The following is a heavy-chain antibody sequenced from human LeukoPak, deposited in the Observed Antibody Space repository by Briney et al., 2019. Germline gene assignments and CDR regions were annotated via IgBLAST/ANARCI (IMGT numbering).Heavy chain of an antibody. D-gene: IGHD2-15*01. CDR2: IYSGGST. Sequence: GGSLRLSCAAPGFTVSSNYMSWVRQDPGEGVGWVSVIYSGGSTYYADSVKGRFSISRDNSKNTLYLQMNSLRAEDTAVYYCARGEGGPYWYFDLWGRGTLVTVSS. CDR3: ARGEGGPYWYFDL. J-gene: IGHJ2*01. CDR1: GFTVSSNY. V-gene: IGHV3-53*01.